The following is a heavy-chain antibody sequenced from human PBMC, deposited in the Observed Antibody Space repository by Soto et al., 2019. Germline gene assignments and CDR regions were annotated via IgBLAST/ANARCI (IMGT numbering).Heavy chain of an antibody. CDR3: ARESIIRYFDY. J-gene: IGHJ4*02. V-gene: IGHV3-30-3*01. CDR2: ISYDGSNK. Sequence: QGQLVESGGGVVQPGRSLRLSCAASGFTFSSYAIHWVRQAPGKGLECVAVISYDGSNKYYADSVKGRFTISRDNSKNTLYLQMNSLRAEDTAVYYCARESIIRYFDYWGQGTVVTVSA. CDR1: GFTFSSYA. D-gene: IGHD3-3*02.